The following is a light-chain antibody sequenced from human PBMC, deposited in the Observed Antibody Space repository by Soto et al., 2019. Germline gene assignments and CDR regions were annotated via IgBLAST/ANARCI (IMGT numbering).Light chain of an antibody. CDR2: EVS. J-gene: IGLJ2*01. Sequence: QSVLTQPASVSGSPGQSITISCTGTSSDVGGYNYVSWYQQQPGKAPKLMIYEVSNRPSGVSNRFSGSKSGNTASLTISGLQAEDEADYSCSSYTSSSSYVVFGGGTKLTVL. CDR1: SSDVGGYNY. CDR3: SSYTSSSSYVV. V-gene: IGLV2-14*01.